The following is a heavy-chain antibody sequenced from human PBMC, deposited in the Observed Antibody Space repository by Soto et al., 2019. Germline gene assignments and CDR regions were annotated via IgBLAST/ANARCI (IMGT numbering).Heavy chain of an antibody. J-gene: IGHJ6*02. CDR2: ISGSGGST. CDR3: AKVGSGSYFVYYYYGIDV. D-gene: IGHD1-26*01. CDR1: GFTFSSYA. Sequence: PGGSLRLSCAASGFTFSSYAMSWVRQAPGKGLEWVSAISGSGGSTYYADSVKGRFTISRDNSKNTLYLQMNSLRAEDTAVYYCAKVGSGSYFVYYYYGIDVWGPGTTVTVSS. V-gene: IGHV3-23*01.